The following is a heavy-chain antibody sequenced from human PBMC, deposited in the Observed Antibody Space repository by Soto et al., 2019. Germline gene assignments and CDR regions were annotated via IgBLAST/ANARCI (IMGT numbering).Heavy chain of an antibody. CDR2: IFHSGNI. J-gene: IGHJ5*02. CDR1: GYSISSGYY. D-gene: IGHD2-21*02. CDR3: ARDSGVVVTAVGWFDP. V-gene: IGHV4-38-2*02. Sequence: SETLSLTCAVSGYSISSGYYWGWIRQPPGKGLEWIASIFHSGNIYYNPSLESRVTISIDTSRNQFSLRLNSVTAADTAVYYCARDSGVVVTAVGWFDPWGQGALVTVS.